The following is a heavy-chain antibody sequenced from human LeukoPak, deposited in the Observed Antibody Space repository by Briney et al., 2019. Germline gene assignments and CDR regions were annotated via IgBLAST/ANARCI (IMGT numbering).Heavy chain of an antibody. CDR3: AGLDILTGYGAFDI. CDR2: ISSSSSTI. D-gene: IGHD3-9*01. Sequence: PGGSLRLSCAASGFTFSNAWMNWVRQAPGKGLEWVSYISSSSSTIYYADSVKGRFTISRDNAKNSLYLQMNSLRAEDTAVYYCAGLDILTGYGAFDIWGQGTMVTVSS. J-gene: IGHJ3*02. V-gene: IGHV3-48*01. CDR1: GFTFSNAW.